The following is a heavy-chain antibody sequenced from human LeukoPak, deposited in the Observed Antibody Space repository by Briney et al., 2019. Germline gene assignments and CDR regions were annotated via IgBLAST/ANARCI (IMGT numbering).Heavy chain of an antibody. V-gene: IGHV3-48*04. CDR3: ARLLNPAHSSSWYFLGAFDI. J-gene: IGHJ3*02. Sequence: PGGSLRLSCAASGFTFSSYWMNWVRQAPGKGLEWVSYISSSSSTIYYADSVKGRFTNSRDNAKNSLYLQMNSLRAEDTAVYYCARLLNPAHSSSWYFLGAFDIWGQGTMVTVSS. CDR1: GFTFSSYW. CDR2: ISSSSSTI. D-gene: IGHD6-13*01.